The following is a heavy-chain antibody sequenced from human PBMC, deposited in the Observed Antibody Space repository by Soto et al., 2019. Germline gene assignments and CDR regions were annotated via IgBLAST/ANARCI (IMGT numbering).Heavy chain of an antibody. V-gene: IGHV1-18*04. CDR2: ISAYNGNA. J-gene: IGHJ4*02. Sequence: ASVKVSCKASGYTFTSYGISWVRQAPGQGLEWMGWISAYNGNANYAQKLQGRVTMTTDTSTSTAYMELRSLRSDDTAVYYCTRVSSYGNFEYWGQGTLVTVSS. D-gene: IGHD5-18*01. CDR3: TRVSSYGNFEY. CDR1: GYTFTSYG.